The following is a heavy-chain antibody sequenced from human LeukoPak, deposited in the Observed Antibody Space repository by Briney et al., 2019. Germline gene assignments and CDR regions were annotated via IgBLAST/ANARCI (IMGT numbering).Heavy chain of an antibody. CDR2: IYYSGRT. CDR3: ARQSTAMVDNYFDY. J-gene: IGHJ4*02. Sequence: PSETLSLTCTVSGGSISSSSYYWGWIRQPPGKGLEWIGSIYYSGRTYYNPSLKSRVTISVDTSKNQFSLKLSSVTAADTAVYYCARQSTAMVDNYFDYWGQGTLVTVSS. V-gene: IGHV4-39*01. D-gene: IGHD5-18*01. CDR1: GGSISSSSYY.